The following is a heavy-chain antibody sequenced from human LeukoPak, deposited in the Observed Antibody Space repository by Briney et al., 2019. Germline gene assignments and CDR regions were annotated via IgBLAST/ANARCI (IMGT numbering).Heavy chain of an antibody. D-gene: IGHD3-10*01. Sequence: GGSLRLSCAASGFTFSSYGMHWVRQAPGKGLEWVAFIRYDGSNKYYADSVKGRFTISRDNSKNTLYLQMNSLRAEDTAVYYCAKAGLLWFGELLGGYYYMDVWGKGTTVTVSS. J-gene: IGHJ6*03. V-gene: IGHV3-30*02. CDR3: AKAGLLWFGELLGGYYYMDV. CDR2: IRYDGSNK. CDR1: GFTFSSYG.